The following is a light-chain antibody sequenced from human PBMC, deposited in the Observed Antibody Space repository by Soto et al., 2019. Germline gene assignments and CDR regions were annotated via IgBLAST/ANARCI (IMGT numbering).Light chain of an antibody. V-gene: IGKV3-20*01. CDR2: GSS. CDR1: QSVYSTY. CDR3: QQYGGSPST. J-gene: IGKJ1*01. Sequence: EIVLTQSPGTLSLSPGDTATLSCRSSQSVYSTYLAWYQHKVGQAPRLLIYGSSTRATGIPDRFSGSGSEKDFTLTIRRLEPKDFAVYYCQQYGGSPSTVGQGTKVEVK.